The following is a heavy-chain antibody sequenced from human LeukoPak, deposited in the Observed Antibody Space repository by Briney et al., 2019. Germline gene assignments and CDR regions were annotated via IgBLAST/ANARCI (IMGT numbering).Heavy chain of an antibody. CDR2: INPSGGST. CDR1: GYTFTSYY. V-gene: IGHV1-46*01. D-gene: IGHD1-26*01. J-gene: IGHJ4*02. Sequence: ASVKVSCKASGYTFTSYYMHWVRQAPGQGLEWMGIINPSGGSTSYAQKFQGRVTMTRDMSTSTVYMELSSQRSEDTAVYYCARAPVGATLDYWGQGTLVTVSS. CDR3: ARAPVGATLDY.